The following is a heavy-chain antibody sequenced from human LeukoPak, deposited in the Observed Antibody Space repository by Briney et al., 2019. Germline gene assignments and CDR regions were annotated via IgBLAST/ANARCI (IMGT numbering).Heavy chain of an antibody. Sequence: GGSLRLSCAASGFTFSSYAMSWVRQAPGKGLEWVSAISGSGGSTYYADSVKGRFTISRDNAKNTLYLQMHSLRAEDTAVYYCANRGRGRFGDQTAYSGQGTLVTVSS. CDR3: ANRGRGRFGDQTAY. J-gene: IGHJ4*02. D-gene: IGHD3-10*01. CDR2: ISGSGGST. V-gene: IGHV3-23*01. CDR1: GFTFSSYA.